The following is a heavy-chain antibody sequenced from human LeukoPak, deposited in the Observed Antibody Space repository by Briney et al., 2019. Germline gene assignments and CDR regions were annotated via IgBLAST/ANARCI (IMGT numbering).Heavy chain of an antibody. CDR3: ARDEYSSSSDY. D-gene: IGHD6-6*01. CDR1: GYTFSSYG. V-gene: IGHV1-18*01. CDR2: ISAYNGNT. J-gene: IGHJ4*02. Sequence: GASVKVSGNASGYTFSSYGISWVRQAPGQGLEWMGWISAYNGNTNYAQKLQGRVTMTTDTSTSTAYMELRSLRSDDTAVYYCARDEYSSSSDYWGQGTLVTVSS.